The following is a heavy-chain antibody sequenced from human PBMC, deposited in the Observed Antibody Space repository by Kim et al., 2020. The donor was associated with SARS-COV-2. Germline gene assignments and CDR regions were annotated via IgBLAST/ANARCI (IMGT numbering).Heavy chain of an antibody. Sequence: SVKVSCKASGGTFSSYAISWVRQAPGQGLEWMGGIIPIFGTANYAQKFQGRVTITADESTSTAYMELSSLRSEDTAVYYCARVQGGDYEIGWYFDLWGRGTLVTVSS. D-gene: IGHD4-17*01. CDR2: IIPIFGTA. CDR3: ARVQGGDYEIGWYFDL. J-gene: IGHJ2*01. CDR1: GGTFSSYA. V-gene: IGHV1-69*13.